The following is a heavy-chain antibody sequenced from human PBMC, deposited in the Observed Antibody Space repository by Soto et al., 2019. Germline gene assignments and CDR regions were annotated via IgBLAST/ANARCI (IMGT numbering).Heavy chain of an antibody. V-gene: IGHV4-34*01. CDR1: GGSFSGYY. CDR2: INHSGST. Sequence: QVQLQQWGAGLLKPSETLSLTCAVYGGSFSGYYWSWIRQPPGKGLEWIGEINHSGSTNYNPSLKSRVTISVDTSKNQFSLKLSSVTAADTAVYYFARVASSSRLFDYWGQGTLVTVSS. D-gene: IGHD6-6*01. CDR3: ARVASSSRLFDY. J-gene: IGHJ4*02.